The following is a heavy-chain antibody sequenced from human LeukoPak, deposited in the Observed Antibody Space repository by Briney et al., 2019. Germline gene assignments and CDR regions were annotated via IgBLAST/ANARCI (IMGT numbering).Heavy chain of an antibody. CDR3: ARDRSKGAYCGGDCYSWFDP. V-gene: IGHV1-69*04. J-gene: IGHJ5*02. CDR2: IIPILGIA. Sequence: GASVKVSCKASGGTFSSYAISWVRQAPGQGLEWMGRIIPILGIANYAQKFQGRVTITADKSTSTAYMELSSLRSEDTAVYYCARDRSKGAYCGGDCYSWFDPWGQGTLVTVSS. CDR1: GGTFSSYA. D-gene: IGHD2-21*02.